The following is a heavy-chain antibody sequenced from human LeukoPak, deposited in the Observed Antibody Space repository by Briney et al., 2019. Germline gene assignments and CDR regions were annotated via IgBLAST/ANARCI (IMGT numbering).Heavy chain of an antibody. J-gene: IGHJ3*02. CDR3: AREQVVPAALGAFDI. Sequence: SETLSLTCTVSGGSISSGGYYWSWIRPHPGKGLEWIGYIDYSGSTYYNPSLKSRVTISVDTSKNQFSLKLSSVTAADTAVYYCAREQVVPAALGAFDIWGQGTMVTVSS. CDR2: IDYSGST. D-gene: IGHD2-2*01. CDR1: GGSISSGGYY. V-gene: IGHV4-31*03.